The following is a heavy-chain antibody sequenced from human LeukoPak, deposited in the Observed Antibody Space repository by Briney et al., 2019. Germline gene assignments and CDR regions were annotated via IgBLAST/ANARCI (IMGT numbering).Heavy chain of an antibody. CDR3: ARDLYSRRMDYYGSGSYFAY. CDR2: IIPIFGTA. D-gene: IGHD3-10*01. V-gene: IGHV1-69*06. CDR1: GGTFSSYA. J-gene: IGHJ4*02. Sequence: ASVKVSCKASGGTFSSYAISWVRQAPGQGLEWMGGIIPIFGTANYAQKFQGRVTITADKSTSTAYMELRSLISDDTAVYYCARDLYSRRMDYYGSGSYFAYWGQGTLVTVSS.